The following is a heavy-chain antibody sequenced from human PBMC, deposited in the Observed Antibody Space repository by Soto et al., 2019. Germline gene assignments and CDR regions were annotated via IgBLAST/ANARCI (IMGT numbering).Heavy chain of an antibody. CDR3: ADSWLPTSY. V-gene: IGHV3-74*01. CDR1: GFSFSHYW. Sequence: GGSLRLSCAASGFSFSHYWMHWVRQAPGKGLVWVARISPGGRTTTYADSVKGRFTISRDNAKSTLYLQMNSLTVEDGAVYYCADSWLPTSYWGPGTLVTVSS. CDR2: ISPGGRTT. J-gene: IGHJ4*02. D-gene: IGHD3-10*01.